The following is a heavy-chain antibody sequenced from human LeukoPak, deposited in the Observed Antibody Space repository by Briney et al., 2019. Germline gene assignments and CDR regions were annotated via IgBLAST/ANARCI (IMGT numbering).Heavy chain of an antibody. V-gene: IGHV4-39*01. Sequence: SETLSLTCAVSGGSISSSSYYWGWLRQPPGEGLEWIGSIYYTGSTYYNPSLKSRVTISLDMSKNQFSLKLSSVTAADTAVYYCARHVRYYDSSGSLDYWGQGTLVTVSS. D-gene: IGHD3-22*01. CDR3: ARHVRYYDSSGSLDY. CDR1: GGSISSSSYY. J-gene: IGHJ4*02. CDR2: IYYTGST.